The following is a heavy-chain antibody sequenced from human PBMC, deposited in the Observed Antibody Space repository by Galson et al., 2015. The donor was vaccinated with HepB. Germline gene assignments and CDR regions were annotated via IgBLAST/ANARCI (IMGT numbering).Heavy chain of an antibody. CDR3: ASRAAYGGLVDAFDI. J-gene: IGHJ3*02. Sequence: TLSLTCTVSGCSISSGGYYWSWIRQHPGKGLEWIGYIYYSGSTYYNPSLKSRVTISVDTSKNQFSLKLSSVTAADTAVYYCASRAAYGGLVDAFDIWGQGTMVTVSS. CDR2: IYYSGST. CDR1: GCSISSGGYY. V-gene: IGHV4-31*03. D-gene: IGHD4/OR15-4a*01.